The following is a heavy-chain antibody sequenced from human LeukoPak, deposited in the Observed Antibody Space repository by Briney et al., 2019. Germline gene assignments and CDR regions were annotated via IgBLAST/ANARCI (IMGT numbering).Heavy chain of an antibody. CDR2: IYYSGST. D-gene: IGHD6-19*01. V-gene: IGHV4-39*01. CDR3: ARHLYSSGWYNPVRPLGPGNS. J-gene: IGHJ4*02. CDR1: GGPISSSSYY. Sequence: SETLSLTCTVSGGPISSSSYYWGWIRQPPGKGLEWIGSIYYSGSTYYNPSLKSRVTISVDTSKNQFSLKLSSVTAADTAVYYCARHLYSSGWYNPVRPLGPGNSWGQGTLVTVSS.